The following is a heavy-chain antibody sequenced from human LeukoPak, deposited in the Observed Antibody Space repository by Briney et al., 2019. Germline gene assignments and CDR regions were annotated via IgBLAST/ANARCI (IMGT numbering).Heavy chain of an antibody. Sequence: GGSLRLSCAASGFTFSSYCMHWVRQAPGKGLEGGAVIWYDGRNKYYADSVRGRFTISRDNSKNSLYVQRSSMRAEDTAVYYCARDLIVRSGWPDDYWGQGTLVTVSS. CDR1: GFTFSSYC. CDR3: ARDLIVRSGWPDDY. V-gene: IGHV3-33*01. J-gene: IGHJ4*02. CDR2: IWYDGRNK. D-gene: IGHD6-19*01.